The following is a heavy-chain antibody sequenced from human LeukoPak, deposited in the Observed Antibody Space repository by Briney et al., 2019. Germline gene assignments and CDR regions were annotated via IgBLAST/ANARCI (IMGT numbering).Heavy chain of an antibody. CDR2: INHSGST. CDR1: GGSFSGYY. J-gene: IGHJ6*02. D-gene: IGHD5-12*01. CDR3: ARGTRGFYYYYYYGMDV. Sequence: SETLSLTCAVYGGSFSGYYWSWIRQPPGKGLEWIGEINHSGSTNYNPSLTSRVTISVDTSKNQFSLKLSSVTAADTAVYYCARGTRGFYYYYYYGMDVWGQGTTVTVSS. V-gene: IGHV4-34*01.